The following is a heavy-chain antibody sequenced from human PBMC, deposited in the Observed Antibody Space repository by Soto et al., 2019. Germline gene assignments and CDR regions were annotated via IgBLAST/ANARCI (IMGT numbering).Heavy chain of an antibody. CDR1: GFTFDDYA. V-gene: IGHV3-43D*03. CDR2: ISWDGGST. CDR3: AKDTSSGYWGMGYYYYGMDV. J-gene: IGHJ6*02. D-gene: IGHD3-3*01. Sequence: GGSLRLSCAASGFTFDDYAMHWVRQAPGKGLEWVSLISWDGGSTYYADSVKGRFTISRDNSKNSLYLQMNSLRAEDTALYYCAKDTSSGYWGMGYYYYGMDVWGQGTTVTVSS.